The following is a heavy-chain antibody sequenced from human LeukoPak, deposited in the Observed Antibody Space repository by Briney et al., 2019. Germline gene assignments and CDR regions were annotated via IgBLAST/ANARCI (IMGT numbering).Heavy chain of an antibody. CDR3: ASEGVGTYSSSSP. J-gene: IGHJ4*02. CDR2: IDPSDSYT. Sequence: GESLKISCKGSGYSFTSYWISWVRQMPGKGLEWMGRIDPSDSYTNYSPSFQGHVTISADKSISTAYLQWSSLKASDTAMYYCASEGVGTYSSSSPWGQRTLVTVSS. D-gene: IGHD6-6*01. CDR1: GYSFTSYW. V-gene: IGHV5-10-1*01.